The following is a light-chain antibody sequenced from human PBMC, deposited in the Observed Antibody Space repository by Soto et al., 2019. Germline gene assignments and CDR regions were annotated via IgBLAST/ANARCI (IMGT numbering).Light chain of an antibody. CDR1: QSLLHTDGYNY. CDR3: MQALQTPLT. Sequence: DVVLTQSPLSLPVTPGEPASISCISSQSLLHTDGYNYLDWYLQKPGQSPQLLIYLGSNRASGGPDRFSGSGSGTDFTLKISRVEAEDVGVYYCMQALQTPLTFGGGTKVEIK. CDR2: LGS. V-gene: IGKV2-28*01. J-gene: IGKJ4*01.